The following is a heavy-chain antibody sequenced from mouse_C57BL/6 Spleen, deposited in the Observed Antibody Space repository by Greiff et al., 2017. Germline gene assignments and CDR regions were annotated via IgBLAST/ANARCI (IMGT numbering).Heavy chain of an antibody. D-gene: IGHD2-4*01. CDR3: ARWVYDYDVDY. CDR2: IYPGDGDT. V-gene: IGHV1-82*01. CDR1: GYAFSSSW. Sequence: VQLQESGPELVKPGASVKISCKASGYAFSSSWMNWVKQRPGKGLEWIGRIYPGDGDTNYNGKFKGKATLTADKSSSTAYMQLSSLTSEDSAVYFCARWVYDYDVDYWGQGTTLTVSS. J-gene: IGHJ2*01.